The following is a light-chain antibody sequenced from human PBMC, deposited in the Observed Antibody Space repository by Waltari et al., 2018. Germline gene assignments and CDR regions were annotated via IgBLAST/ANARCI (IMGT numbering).Light chain of an antibody. CDR3: AAWDGSLSGRL. CDR2: RDD. Sequence: QSVLTQPPSASGTPGQRVSFSCSGSSPHIGSNYVFWYQQFPATAPKLLIYRDDQRPSGVPDRFSASKGGTSAALVISAVRSEDEADYYCAAWDGSLSGRLFGGGTRLTVL. J-gene: IGLJ3*02. V-gene: IGLV1-47*01. CDR1: SPHIGSNY.